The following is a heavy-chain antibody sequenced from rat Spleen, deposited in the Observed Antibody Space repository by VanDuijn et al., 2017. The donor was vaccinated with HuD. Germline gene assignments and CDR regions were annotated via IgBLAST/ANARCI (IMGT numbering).Heavy chain of an antibody. Sequence: EVRLVESGGGLVRPGRSLKLSCAASGFTFNDYNMAWVRQAPKKGLEWVAYISTGGGTTYYRDSVKGRFTISRDDAKSTLYLQMDSLRSEDTATYYCTTGIQPRHWGQGVMVTVSS. CDR3: TTGIQPRH. CDR2: ISTGGGTT. D-gene: IGHD1-5*01. CDR1: GFTFNDYN. V-gene: IGHV5-27*01. J-gene: IGHJ2*01.